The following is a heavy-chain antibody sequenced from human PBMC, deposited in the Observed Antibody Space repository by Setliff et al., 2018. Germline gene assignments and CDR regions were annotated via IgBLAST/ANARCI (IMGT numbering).Heavy chain of an antibody. CDR2: IYYSGST. CDR3: ARYMGPPYCSGDWAAWFDP. J-gene: IGHJ5*02. V-gene: IGHV4-38-2*01. Sequence: PSETLSLTCAVSGFSISSGYYWGWIRQPPGKGLEWIAYIYYSGSTNYNPSLRSRATISVDTSNNQFSLKLSSVTAADTAVYYCARYMGPPYCSGDWAAWFDPWSQGILVTVSS. CDR1: GFSISSGYY. D-gene: IGHD2-21*02.